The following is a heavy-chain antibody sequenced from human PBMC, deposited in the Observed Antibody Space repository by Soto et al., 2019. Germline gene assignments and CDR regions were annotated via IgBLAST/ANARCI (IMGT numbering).Heavy chain of an antibody. CDR2: IIPIFGTA. V-gene: IGHV1-69*12. CDR1: GGTFSSYA. J-gene: IGHJ6*02. D-gene: IGHD2-15*01. CDR3: ARVDRVLSGSGMDV. Sequence: QVQLVQSGAEVKKPGSSVKVSCKASGGTFSSYAISWVRQAPGQGLEWMGGIIPIFGTANYAQKFQGRVTFTATEHXSTAYMERSSLRSEDTAVYYCARVDRVLSGSGMDVWGQGTTVTVSS.